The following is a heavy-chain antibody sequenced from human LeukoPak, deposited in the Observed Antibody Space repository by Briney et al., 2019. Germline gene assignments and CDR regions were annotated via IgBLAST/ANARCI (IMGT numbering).Heavy chain of an antibody. CDR3: ARTYCTNGVCYTKAEYFQH. Sequence: GGSLRLSCAASGFTFSSYAMSWVRQAPGRELEWVSSISGDSIHIYYADSVRGRFTISRDNAKNSLYLQMNSLRAEDTAVYYCARTYCTNGVCYTKAEYFQHWGQGTLVTVSS. CDR1: GFTFSSYA. V-gene: IGHV3-21*01. J-gene: IGHJ1*01. D-gene: IGHD2-8*01. CDR2: ISGDSIHI.